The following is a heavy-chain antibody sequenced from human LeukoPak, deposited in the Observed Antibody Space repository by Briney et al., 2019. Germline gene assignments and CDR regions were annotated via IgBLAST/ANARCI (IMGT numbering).Heavy chain of an antibody. Sequence: GGSLRLPCAASGFTFSSYAMSWVRQAPGKGLEWVSAISGSGGSTYYADSVKGRFTISRGNSKNTLYLQMNSLRAEDTAVYYCAKEVAMVYYFDYWGQGTLVTVSS. J-gene: IGHJ4*02. CDR3: AKEVAMVYYFDY. V-gene: IGHV3-23*01. D-gene: IGHD5-18*01. CDR2: ISGSGGST. CDR1: GFTFSSYA.